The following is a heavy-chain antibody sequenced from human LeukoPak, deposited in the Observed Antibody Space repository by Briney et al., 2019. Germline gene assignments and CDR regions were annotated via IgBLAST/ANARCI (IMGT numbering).Heavy chain of an antibody. CDR3: ASPSHCSGGSCYSWDAFDI. Sequence: GGSLRLSCAASGFTFSSYWMHWVRQAPGKGLVWVSRINSDGGSTSYADSVKGRFTISRDNAKNTLYLQMNSLRAEDTAVYYCASPSHCSGGSCYSWDAFDIWGQGTMVTVSS. D-gene: IGHD2-15*01. J-gene: IGHJ3*02. CDR2: INSDGGST. V-gene: IGHV3-74*01. CDR1: GFTFSSYW.